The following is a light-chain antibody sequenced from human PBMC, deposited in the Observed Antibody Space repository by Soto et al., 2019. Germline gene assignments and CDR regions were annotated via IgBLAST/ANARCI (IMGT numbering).Light chain of an antibody. CDR3: LLYFSPDRYT. V-gene: IGKV3-20*01. CDR2: GAS. CDR1: QSVSNN. Sequence: EIVMTQSPGTLSGSPGERATLSCRASQSVSNNLAWYQQKPGQAPRLLIYGASTRATGIPDRFSGSGSDTDFSLTIRRLDPEDFAMYYCLLYFSPDRYTFGPGTKVQIK. J-gene: IGKJ2*01.